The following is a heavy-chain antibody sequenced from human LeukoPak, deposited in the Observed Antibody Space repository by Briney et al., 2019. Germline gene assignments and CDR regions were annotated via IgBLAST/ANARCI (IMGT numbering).Heavy chain of an antibody. J-gene: IGHJ4*02. D-gene: IGHD2-21*02. Sequence: SETLSLTCTVSGGSISSYYWSWIRQPAGKRLEWIGRIYTSGSTNYNPSLKSRVTMSVDTSKNQFSLKLSSVTAADTAVYYCAREGSCGGDCYSVDYWGQGTLVTVSS. CDR3: AREGSCGGDCYSVDY. CDR2: IYTSGST. V-gene: IGHV4-4*07. CDR1: GGSISSYY.